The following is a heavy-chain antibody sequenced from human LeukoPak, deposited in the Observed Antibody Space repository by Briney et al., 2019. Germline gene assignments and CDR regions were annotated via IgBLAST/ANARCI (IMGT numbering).Heavy chain of an antibody. CDR1: GYTFTSYD. J-gene: IGHJ4*02. CDR2: MNPNSGNT. D-gene: IGHD3-10*01. Sequence: ASVKVSCKASGYTFTSYDINWVRQATGQGLEWMGWMNPNSGNTGYAQKFQGRVTMTRNTSISAAYMELSSLRSEDTAVYYCARGFMVRGVFLFDYWGQGTLVTVSS. CDR3: ARGFMVRGVFLFDY. V-gene: IGHV1-8*01.